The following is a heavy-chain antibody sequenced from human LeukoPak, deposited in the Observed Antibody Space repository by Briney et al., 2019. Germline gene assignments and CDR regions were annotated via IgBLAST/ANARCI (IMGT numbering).Heavy chain of an antibody. V-gene: IGHV4-39*01. D-gene: IGHD3-22*01. J-gene: IGHJ1*01. CDR1: GDSVSRNDSY. Sequence: PSETLSLTCSVSGDSVSRNDSYWVWMPPPPGKGLEWIGTFYDSGRTYYSPSLKSRVTISVAQSNNQFSLNLRSVTAADTAVYYCARRRYYDGSGYLEWGQGTLLSVSS. CDR3: ARRRYYDGSGYLE. CDR2: FYDSGRT.